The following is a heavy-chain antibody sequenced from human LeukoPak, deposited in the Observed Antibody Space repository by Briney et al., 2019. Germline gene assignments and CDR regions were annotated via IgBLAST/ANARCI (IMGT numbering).Heavy chain of an antibody. CDR3: ARALGSSSWYFY. J-gene: IGHJ4*02. D-gene: IGHD6-13*01. V-gene: IGHV1-3*01. CDR1: GYTFTSYA. Sequence: ASVKVSCKASGYTFTSYAMHWVRQAPGQRLEWMGWINAGNGNTKYSQKFQGRVTITRDTSASTAYMELSSLRSEDTAVYYCARALGSSSWYFYWGQGTLVTVSS. CDR2: INAGNGNT.